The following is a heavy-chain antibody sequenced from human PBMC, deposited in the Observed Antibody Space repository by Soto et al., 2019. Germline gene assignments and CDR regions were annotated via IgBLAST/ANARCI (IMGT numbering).Heavy chain of an antibody. J-gene: IGHJ6*02. CDR2: IKQDGSEK. CDR1: GFTFSSYW. V-gene: IGHV3-7*01. Sequence: GGSLRLSCAASGFTFSSYWMSWVRQAPGKGLEWVANIKQDGSEKYYVDSVKGRFTISRDNAKNSLYLQMTSLRAEDTAVYYCAGEVPLNKEGYGMDVWGQGTTVTVSS. CDR3: AGEVPLNKEGYGMDV.